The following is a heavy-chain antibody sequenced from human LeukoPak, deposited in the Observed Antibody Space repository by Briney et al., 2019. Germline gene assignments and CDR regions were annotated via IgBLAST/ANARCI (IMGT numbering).Heavy chain of an antibody. CDR3: ARGGNSGSPGY. CDR1: GFTVNNNY. CDR2: ITSSSGYM. J-gene: IGHJ4*02. Sequence: GGSLRLSCVASGFTVNNNYMNWVRQGPGKGLEWVSSITSSSGYMYYADSVRGRFTISRDNAKNSLYLQMNSLRAEDTAVYYCARGGNSGSPGYWGQGTLVTVSS. D-gene: IGHD1-26*01. V-gene: IGHV3-21*01.